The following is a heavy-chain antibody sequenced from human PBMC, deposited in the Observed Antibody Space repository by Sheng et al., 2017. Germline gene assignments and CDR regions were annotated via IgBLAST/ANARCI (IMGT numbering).Heavy chain of an antibody. Sequence: EVQLVESGGGLEQPGGTLRLSCAASGFTFSEYAMSWVRQAPGKGLEWVSSISGATGSTYYADSVKGRFTISRDNSKNTVYLQINNLRADDTATYYCAKDPYDGSGYAVDYLHYWGQGTLVIVSS. CDR2: ISGATGST. CDR3: AKDPYDGSGYAVDYLHY. CDR1: GFTFSEYA. J-gene: IGHJ4*02. V-gene: IGHV3-23*04. D-gene: IGHD3-22*01.